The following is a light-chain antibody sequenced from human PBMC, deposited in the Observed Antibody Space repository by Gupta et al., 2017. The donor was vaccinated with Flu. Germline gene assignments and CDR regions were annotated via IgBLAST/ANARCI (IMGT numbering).Light chain of an antibody. CDR3: QQYNDWPLT. V-gene: IGKV3-15*01. CDR2: GAS. CDR1: QSVSSN. J-gene: IGKJ2*01. Sequence: PATLSVSPGERATLSCRASQSVSSNLAWYQQKPGQAPRLLIYGASTRATGIPARFSGSGSGTEFTLTISSLQSEDFAVYYCQQYNDWPLTFGQGTKLEIK.